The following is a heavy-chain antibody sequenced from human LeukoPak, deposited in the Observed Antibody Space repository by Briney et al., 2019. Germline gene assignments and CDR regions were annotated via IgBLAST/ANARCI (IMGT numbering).Heavy chain of an antibody. CDR1: GGSISSYY. Sequence: SSETLSLTCTVSGGSISSYYWSWIRQPPGKGLEWIGYIYYSGSTYYNPSLKSRVTISVDTSKNQFSLKLSSVTAADTAVYFCARGGRGGLIVVVPAAFDYWGQGTLVTVSS. CDR2: IYYSGST. J-gene: IGHJ4*02. CDR3: ARGGRGGLIVVVPAAFDY. V-gene: IGHV4-30-4*08. D-gene: IGHD2-2*01.